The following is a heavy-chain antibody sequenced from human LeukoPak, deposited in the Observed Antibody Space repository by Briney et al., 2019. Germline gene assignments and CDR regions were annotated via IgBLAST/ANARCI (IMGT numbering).Heavy chain of an antibody. CDR1: GGSISSSSYY. V-gene: IGHV4-39*01. CDR3: ARQYYDILTGYSRGAFDI. J-gene: IGHJ3*02. Sequence: SETLSLTCTVSGGSISSSSYYWGWIRQPPGNGLEWIGSIYYSGSTYYNPSLKSRVTISVDTSKNKFSLKLSSVTAADTAVYYCARQYYDILTGYSRGAFDIWGQGTMVTVSS. D-gene: IGHD3-9*01. CDR2: IYYSGST.